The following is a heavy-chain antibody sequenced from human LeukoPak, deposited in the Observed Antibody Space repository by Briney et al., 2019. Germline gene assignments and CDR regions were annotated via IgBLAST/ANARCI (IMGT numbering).Heavy chain of an antibody. D-gene: IGHD3-3*01. CDR3: ARDVAIFGVVTALYYYDY. CDR1: GFTFSSYS. J-gene: IGHJ4*02. Sequence: PGGSLRLSCAASGFTFSSYSMNWVRQAPGKGLEWVSYISSSSSTIYYADSVKGRFTISSDNAKNSLYPQMNSLRAEDTAVYYCARDVAIFGVVTALYYYDYWGQGTLVTVSS. CDR2: ISSSSSTI. V-gene: IGHV3-48*01.